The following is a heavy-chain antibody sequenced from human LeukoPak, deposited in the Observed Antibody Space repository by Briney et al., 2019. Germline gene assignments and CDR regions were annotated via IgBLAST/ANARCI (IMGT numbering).Heavy chain of an antibody. Sequence: ASVKVSCKASGYTFTGYYMHWVRQAPGQGLEWMGRINPNSGGKNYAQKFQGSVTMTRDTSISTAYMELSRLRSDDTAVYYCARVVVSVTGEWRLYDYWGQGTLVTVSS. J-gene: IGHJ4*02. V-gene: IGHV1-2*06. CDR1: GYTFTGYY. D-gene: IGHD7-27*01. CDR3: ARVVVSVTGEWRLYDY. CDR2: INPNSGGK.